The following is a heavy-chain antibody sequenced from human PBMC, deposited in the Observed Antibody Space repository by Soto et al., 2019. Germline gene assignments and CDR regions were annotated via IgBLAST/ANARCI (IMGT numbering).Heavy chain of an antibody. CDR1: GGSISSGGYY. Sequence: QVQLQESGPGLVKPSQTLSLTCTVSGGSISSGGYYWSWIRQHPGKGLEWIGYIYYSGSTYYNPSLKSRVTLSVDTAKNQFSPKLSSVTAADPAVYYCARGGIAAAAPPDYWGQGTLVTVSS. D-gene: IGHD6-13*01. CDR3: ARGGIAAAAPPDY. V-gene: IGHV4-31*03. CDR2: IYYSGST. J-gene: IGHJ4*02.